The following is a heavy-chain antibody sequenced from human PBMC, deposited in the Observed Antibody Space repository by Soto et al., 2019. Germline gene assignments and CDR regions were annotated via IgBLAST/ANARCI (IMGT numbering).Heavy chain of an antibody. D-gene: IGHD3-16*01. CDR3: AKGLGWRVLGAAFDI. Sequence: QVQLVESGGGVVHPGRSLRLSCAASGITFSSYGMHWVRQAPGKVLEWVAVISYDGTNKYYGDSVKGRFSISRDNSKNTLYLQMNSLRAEDTAAYYCAKGLGWRVLGAAFDIWGQGTMVTVSS. V-gene: IGHV3-30*18. J-gene: IGHJ3*02. CDR1: GITFSSYG. CDR2: ISYDGTNK.